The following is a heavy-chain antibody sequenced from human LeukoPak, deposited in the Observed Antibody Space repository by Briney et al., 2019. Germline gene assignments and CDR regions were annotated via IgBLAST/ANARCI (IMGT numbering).Heavy chain of an antibody. Sequence: GESLRISCKGSGYSFTSYWISWVRQIPGKGLGWMGRIVPSDSYTNYSPSFQGHVTISADKSISTAYLQWSSLKASDTAMYYCARRWPSYSSSQRGFDYWGQGTLVTVSS. J-gene: IGHJ4*02. CDR2: IVPSDSYT. V-gene: IGHV5-10-1*01. D-gene: IGHD6-13*01. CDR3: ARRWPSYSSSQRGFDY. CDR1: GYSFTSYW.